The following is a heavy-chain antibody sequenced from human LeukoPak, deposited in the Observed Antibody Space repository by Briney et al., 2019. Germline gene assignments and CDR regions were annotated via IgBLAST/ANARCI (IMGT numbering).Heavy chain of an antibody. J-gene: IGHJ6*03. V-gene: IGHV1-18*01. D-gene: IGHD6-13*01. CDR2: ISAYNGNT. Sequence: ASVKVSCKASGYTFTSYGISWVRQAPGHGLEWMGWISAYNGNTNYAQKLQGRVTMTTDTSTSTAYMELRSLRSDDTAVYYCAALRIAAAGYYYMDVWGKGTTVTVSS. CDR3: AALRIAAAGYYYMDV. CDR1: GYTFTSYG.